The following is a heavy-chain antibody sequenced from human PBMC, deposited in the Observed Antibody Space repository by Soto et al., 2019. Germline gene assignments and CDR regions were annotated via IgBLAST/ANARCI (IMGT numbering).Heavy chain of an antibody. CDR3: ARWAPDAFHV. J-gene: IGHJ3*01. Sequence: QVQLVQSGAEVKKPGASVKVSCKASGYSFTTYNIHWVLQAPGQGLEWMGVVNPSSGSTSYAQKFQGRVTMTRDTSTSTVYMELSSLRSEDAAVYYCARWAPDAFHVWGQGTLVTVSS. V-gene: IGHV1-46*01. CDR1: GYSFTTYN. CDR2: VNPSSGST.